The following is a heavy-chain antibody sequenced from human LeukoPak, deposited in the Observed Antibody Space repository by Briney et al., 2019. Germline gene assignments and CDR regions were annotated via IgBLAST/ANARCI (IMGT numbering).Heavy chain of an antibody. CDR2: ISSNGGST. V-gene: IGHV3-64D*09. J-gene: IGHJ6*02. D-gene: IGHD6-19*01. CDR3: VKDTKGRSLPGIAVAGTSNYYGMDV. Sequence: PGGSLRLSCSASGFSFSSYAMHWVRQAPEKGLEHVSAISSNGGSTYYADSVKGRFTISRDNSKNTLYLQMSSLRAEDTAVYYCVKDTKGRSLPGIAVAGTSNYYGMDVWGQGTTVTVSS. CDR1: GFSFSSYA.